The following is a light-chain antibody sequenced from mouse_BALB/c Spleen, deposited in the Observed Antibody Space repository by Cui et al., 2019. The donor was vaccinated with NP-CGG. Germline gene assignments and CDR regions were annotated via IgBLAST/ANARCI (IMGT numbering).Light chain of an antibody. CDR1: TRTVTTSNY. V-gene: IGLV1*01. J-gene: IGLJ1*01. CDR2: GTN. Sequence: QAFVTQESALTTSPGETVTLTCRSSTRTVTTSNYANWVQEKPDHLFTGLIGGTNNRAPGVPARFSGSLIGDKAALTITGAQTEDEAIYFCALWYSNHWVFGGGTKLTVL. CDR3: ALWYSNHWV.